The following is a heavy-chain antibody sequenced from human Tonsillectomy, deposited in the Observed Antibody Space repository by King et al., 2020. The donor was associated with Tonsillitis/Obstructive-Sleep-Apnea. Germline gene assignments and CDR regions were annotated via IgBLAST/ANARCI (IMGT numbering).Heavy chain of an antibody. CDR2: ISVDGGST. CDR3: AKGNGYSNWDAFDI. D-gene: IGHD4-11*01. V-gene: IGHV3-43*02. CDR1: GFTFDDYA. Sequence: VQLVESGGGVVQPGGSLRLSCAASGFTFDDYAMHWVRQAPGKGLEWVSLISVDGGSTYYADSVKGRFTISRDNSKNSLYVHMNSLRIEDTALYYCAKGNGYSNWDAFDIWGQGKMVTVSS. J-gene: IGHJ3*02.